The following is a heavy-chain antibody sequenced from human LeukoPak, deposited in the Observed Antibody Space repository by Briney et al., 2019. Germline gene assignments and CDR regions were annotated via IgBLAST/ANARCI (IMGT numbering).Heavy chain of an antibody. Sequence: GGSLRLSCAPSGFTFSNYGMHWVRQAPGKGLEWVAFIPYDGTNKYHADSVKGRFTISRDNSKNTLYLQMNSLRAEDTAVYYCVQGTRRGAIIMVRGVIGKSYYFDSWGQGTLVTVSS. J-gene: IGHJ4*02. CDR3: VQGTRRGAIIMVRGVIGKSYYFDS. V-gene: IGHV3-30*02. D-gene: IGHD3-10*01. CDR2: IPYDGTNK. CDR1: GFTFSNYG.